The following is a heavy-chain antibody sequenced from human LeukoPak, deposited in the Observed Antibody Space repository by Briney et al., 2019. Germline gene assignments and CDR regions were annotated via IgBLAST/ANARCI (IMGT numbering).Heavy chain of an antibody. CDR2: IYSDGSDK. CDR1: GFTFNTAW. J-gene: IGHJ3*01. V-gene: IGHV3-74*01. D-gene: IGHD3-10*01. CDR3: ATDSGHAFSF. Sequence: GGSLRLSCAASGFTFNTAWMHWARQAPGKGLVWVSRIYSDGSDKTYADSVKGRFTISRDNAKNKLYLQMNSLRAEDSAVYYCATDSGHAFSFRGQGTKVTVSS.